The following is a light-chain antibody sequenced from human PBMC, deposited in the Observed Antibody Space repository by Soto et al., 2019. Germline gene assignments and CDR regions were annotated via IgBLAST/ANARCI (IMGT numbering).Light chain of an antibody. CDR2: GAS. Sequence: VLRQSPDFLSLSPGERASLSCRASRCVSSSYFAWYQKRPGQSPRLLIYGASNRATGIPDWFIGRWSWTDCTLTISRLEPEDFALYCCQQYGSSPLLIFGGWTTG. CDR1: RCVSSSY. CDR3: QQYGSSPLLI. V-gene: IGKV3-20*01. J-gene: IGKJ4*01.